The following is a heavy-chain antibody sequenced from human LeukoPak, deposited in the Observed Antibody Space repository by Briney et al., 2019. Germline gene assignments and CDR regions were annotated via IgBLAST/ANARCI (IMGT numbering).Heavy chain of an antibody. V-gene: IGHV1-24*01. CDR1: GYTLTELS. J-gene: IGHJ3*02. D-gene: IGHD4/OR15-4a*01. CDR3: ATTGSGQEPRRYGGLGI. Sequence: ASAKVSCKVSGYTLTELSMHWVRQAPGKGLEWMGGFDPEDGETIYAQKFQGRVTMTEDTSTDTAYMELSSLRSEDTAVYYCATTGSGQEPRRYGGLGIWGQGTMVTVSS. CDR2: FDPEDGET.